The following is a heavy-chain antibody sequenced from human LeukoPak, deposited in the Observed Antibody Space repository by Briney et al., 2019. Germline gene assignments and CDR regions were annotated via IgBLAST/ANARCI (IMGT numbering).Heavy chain of an antibody. D-gene: IGHD3-22*01. Sequence: GASVKVSCKPSGNTIPANNMPGVRQAPGQGLEWLGRITPNSGGTNYAQNFQGRVTMTRDTSISTAYMELSRLRSDDTAVYYCARDLYYYDSSGYWVYYFDYWGQGTLVTVSS. CDR2: ITPNSGGT. CDR1: GNTIPANN. CDR3: ARDLYYYDSSGYWVYYFDY. J-gene: IGHJ4*02. V-gene: IGHV1-2*06.